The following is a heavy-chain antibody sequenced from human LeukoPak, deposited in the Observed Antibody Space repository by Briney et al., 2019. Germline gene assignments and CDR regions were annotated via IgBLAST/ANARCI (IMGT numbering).Heavy chain of an antibody. CDR1: GGSFSGYF. J-gene: IGHJ4*02. Sequence: SETLSLTCAVYGGSFSGYFWSWIRQPPGKGLEWIGEINHSGSTNYNPSLKSRVTISVDTSKNQFSLNLSSVTAADTAVYYCARAILSGYPDSWGQGTLVIVFS. CDR3: ARAILSGYPDS. D-gene: IGHD3-3*01. CDR2: INHSGST. V-gene: IGHV4-34*01.